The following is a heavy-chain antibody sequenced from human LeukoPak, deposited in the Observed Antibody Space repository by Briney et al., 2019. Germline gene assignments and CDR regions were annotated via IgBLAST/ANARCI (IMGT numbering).Heavy chain of an antibody. CDR1: GFTLSDYA. D-gene: IGHD7-27*01. J-gene: IGHJ4*02. CDR3: AKATGGDFDY. V-gene: IGHV3-23*01. Sequence: GGSLRLSCAASGFTLSDYAMSWFRQAPGKGLEWVSAVSGSGDTTSYPDSVRGRFTISRDNSKNTMYLQMNSLRAEDTAVYYCAKATGGDFDYWGQGTLVTVSS. CDR2: VSGSGDTT.